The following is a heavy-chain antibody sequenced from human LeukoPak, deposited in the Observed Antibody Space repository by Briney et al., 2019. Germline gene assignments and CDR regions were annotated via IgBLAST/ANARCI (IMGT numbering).Heavy chain of an antibody. CDR1: GGTFSSYA. CDR3: ARTGGLGEAFDY. D-gene: IGHD3-16*01. CDR2: IIPIFGTA. Sequence: SVKVSCKASGGTFSSYAISWVRQAPGQGLKWMGGIIPIFGTANYAQKFQGRVTITADESTSTAYMELSSLRSEDTAVYYCARTGGLGEAFDYWGQGTLVTVSS. J-gene: IGHJ4*02. V-gene: IGHV1-69*13.